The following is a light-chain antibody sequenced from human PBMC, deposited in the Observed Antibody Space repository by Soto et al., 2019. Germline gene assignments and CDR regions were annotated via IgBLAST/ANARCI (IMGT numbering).Light chain of an antibody. J-gene: IGLJ1*01. CDR3: SSYTITSTYV. CDR2: EVS. Sequence: QSALTQPASVSGSPGQSITISCTGTSSDVGGYNYVSWYQQHPGKAPKLMIYEVSDRPSGVSNRFSGSKSGNTASLTLSGLQAEDEADYYCSSYTITSTYVFGTGTKVTVL. CDR1: SSDVGGYNY. V-gene: IGLV2-14*01.